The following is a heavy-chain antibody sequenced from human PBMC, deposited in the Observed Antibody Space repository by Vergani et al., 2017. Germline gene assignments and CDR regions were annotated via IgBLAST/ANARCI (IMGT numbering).Heavy chain of an antibody. D-gene: IGHD2-2*01. CDR2: ISAYNGNT. J-gene: IGHJ6*02. V-gene: IGHV1-18*04. CDR1: GYTFTSYG. CDR3: ARDPDIVVVPAAPYYYYYYGMDV. Sequence: QVQLVQSGAEVKKPGASVKVSCKASGYTFTSYGISWVRQAPGQGLEWMGWISAYNGNTNYAQKLQGRVTMTTDTSTGTAYMELRSLRSDDTPVYYCARDPDIVVVPAAPYYYYYYGMDVWGQGTTVTVSS.